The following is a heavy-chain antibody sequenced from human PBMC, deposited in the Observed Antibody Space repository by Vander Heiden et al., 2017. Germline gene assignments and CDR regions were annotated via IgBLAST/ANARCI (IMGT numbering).Heavy chain of an antibody. V-gene: IGHV3-9*01. CDR1: GFRFDEHA. Sequence: EVQLVWSGGGLVQPGRSLRLSCGASGFRFDEHAMHWVRQAPGKGLEWVSGSNWNSGKVVFADSVKGRFNISRDNAKNSLYLQMDSLRVEDTAFYYCARERTAALSTTPDFWGQGTLVTVSS. CDR2: SNWNSGKV. D-gene: IGHD2-15*01. CDR3: ARERTAALSTTPDF. J-gene: IGHJ4*02.